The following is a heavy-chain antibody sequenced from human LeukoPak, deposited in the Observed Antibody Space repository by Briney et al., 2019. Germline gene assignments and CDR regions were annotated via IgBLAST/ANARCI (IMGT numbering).Heavy chain of an antibody. D-gene: IGHD6-13*01. CDR1: GGSISSFY. CDR3: ARFLAAAGMVDY. V-gene: IGHV4-59*01. CDR2: ISYSGST. J-gene: IGHJ4*02. Sequence: SSETLSLTCTVSGGSISSFYWSWIRQPPGKGLEWIGYISYSGSTNYNPSLKSRVAISVDTSKNQFSLRLSSVTAADTAVYYYARFLAAAGMVDYWGQGTLVTVSS.